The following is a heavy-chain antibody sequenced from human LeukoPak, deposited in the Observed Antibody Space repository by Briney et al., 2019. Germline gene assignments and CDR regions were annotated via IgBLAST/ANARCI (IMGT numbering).Heavy chain of an antibody. J-gene: IGHJ6*02. CDR3: ARDLRGDILTGYNYYYYYGMDV. V-gene: IGHV4-59*01. D-gene: IGHD3-9*01. CDR2: IYYSGST. Sequence: SETLSLTCTVSGGSISSYYWSWIRQPPGKGLEWIGYIYYSGSTNYNPSLKSRVTISVDTSKNQFSLKLSSVTAADTAVYYCARDLRGDILTGYNYYYYYGMDVWGQGTTVTVSS. CDR1: GGSISSYY.